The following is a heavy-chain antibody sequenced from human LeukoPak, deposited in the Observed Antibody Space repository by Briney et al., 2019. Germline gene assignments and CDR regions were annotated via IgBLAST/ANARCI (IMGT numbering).Heavy chain of an antibody. CDR3: AKDRREVLRFLEWLLGMDV. J-gene: IGHJ6*02. V-gene: IGHV3-23*01. CDR2: ISGSGGST. CDR1: GFTFSSYA. Sequence: GGSLRLSCAASGFTFSSYAMSRVRQAPGKGLEWVSAISGSGGSTYYADSVKGRFTISRDNSKNTLYLQMNSLRAEDTAVYYCAKDRREVLRFLEWLLGMDVWGQGTTVTVSS. D-gene: IGHD3-3*01.